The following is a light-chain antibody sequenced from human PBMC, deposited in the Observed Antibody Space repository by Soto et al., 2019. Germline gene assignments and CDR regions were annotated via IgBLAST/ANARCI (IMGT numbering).Light chain of an antibody. CDR3: LEDYGYPYI. CDR1: QDIGRD. CDR2: AAS. Sequence: GDRVTITCRAAQDIGRDLGWYQQKPGKAPKLLISAASSLQSGVPSRFSGSGSGTVFALTISSLEPEDFAIYYCLEDYGYPYIFGQGTRVELK. V-gene: IGKV1-6*01. J-gene: IGKJ2*01.